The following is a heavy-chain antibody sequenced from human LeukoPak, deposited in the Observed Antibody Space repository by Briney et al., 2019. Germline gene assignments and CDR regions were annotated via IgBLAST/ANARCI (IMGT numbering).Heavy chain of an antibody. CDR2: IIPIFSTT. D-gene: IGHD2-8*01. J-gene: IGHJ3*02. CDR3: ARRYCTNGVCYHDRGAFDI. Sequence: GASVKVSCKTSGGTFSSDIISWVRQVPGQGLEWMGEIIPIFSTTNYAQKFQGRVTITADKSTSTAYMELSSLRSEDTAMYYCARRYCTNGVCYHDRGAFDIWGQGTMVTVSS. CDR1: GGTFSSDI. V-gene: IGHV1-69*06.